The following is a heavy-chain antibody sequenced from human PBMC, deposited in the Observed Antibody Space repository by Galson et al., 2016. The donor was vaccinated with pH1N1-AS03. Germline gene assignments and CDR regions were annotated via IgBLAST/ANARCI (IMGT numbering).Heavy chain of an antibody. D-gene: IGHD3-10*01. J-gene: IGHJ6*02. V-gene: IGHV1-2*02. CDR3: AGGLKSMLRGVIDNYYGMDV. Sequence: SVKVSCKASGYIFSDYYMHWVRQAPGQGLEWMAWININDGVTNYAQKFHGRVTMSRDTSISTAYMELSRLGSDDTAVYYCAGGLKSMLRGVIDNYYGMDVWGRGTTVTVSS. CDR1: GYIFSDYY. CDR2: ININDGVT.